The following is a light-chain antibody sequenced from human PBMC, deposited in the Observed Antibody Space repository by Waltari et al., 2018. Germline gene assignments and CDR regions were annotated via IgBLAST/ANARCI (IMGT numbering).Light chain of an antibody. Sequence: QTVVTQEPSLTVSPGGTVTLTCASSTGTVTSGYDPHWFQQQPGQAPRPLISGIHNKHSWTPGRISGSRLGGKAALTLSGVQPEDEADYYCLLSIGGAWVFGGGTKLTVL. CDR3: LLSIGGAWV. J-gene: IGLJ3*02. V-gene: IGLV7-43*01. CDR2: GIH. CDR1: TGTVTSGYD.